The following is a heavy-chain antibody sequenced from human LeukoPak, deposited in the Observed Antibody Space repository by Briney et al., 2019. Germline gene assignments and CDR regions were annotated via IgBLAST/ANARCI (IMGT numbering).Heavy chain of an antibody. D-gene: IGHD3-9*01. CDR3: ASVLRYFDWLGAFDI. Sequence: ASVKVSWKASGYTFTSYGISWVRQAPGQGLEWMGWISAYNGNTNYAQKLQGRVTMTTDTSTSTAYMELRSLRSDDTAVYYCASVLRYFDWLGAFDIWGQGTMVTVSS. CDR2: ISAYNGNT. J-gene: IGHJ3*02. CDR1: GYTFTSYG. V-gene: IGHV1-18*01.